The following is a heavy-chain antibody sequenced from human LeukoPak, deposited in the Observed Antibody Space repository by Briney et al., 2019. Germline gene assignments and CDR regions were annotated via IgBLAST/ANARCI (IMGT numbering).Heavy chain of an antibody. CDR3: ARVDIVVVPSAVTFDY. V-gene: IGHV4-30-4*08. J-gene: IGHJ4*02. CDR1: GGSISSGDYY. D-gene: IGHD2-2*01. CDR2: IYYSEST. Sequence: SETLSLTCTVSGGSISSGDYYWSGIRPPPGKGLEWIGYIYYSESTYYNPSLKSRLTISVDTSKNQFSLKLSSVTAADTAVYYCARVDIVVVPSAVTFDYWGQGTLVTVSS.